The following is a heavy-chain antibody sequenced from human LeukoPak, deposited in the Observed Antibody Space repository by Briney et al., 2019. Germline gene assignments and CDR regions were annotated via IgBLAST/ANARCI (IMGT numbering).Heavy chain of an antibody. V-gene: IGHV3-30*18. Sequence: PGGSLRLSCAASGFTFSSYAMSWVRQAPGKGLEWVAVISYDGSNKYYADSVKGRFTISRDNSKNTLYLQMNSLRAEDTAVYYCANLLSAGGVDSSGYESFDYWGQGTLVTVSS. CDR3: ANLLSAGGVDSSGYESFDY. CDR1: GFTFSSYA. J-gene: IGHJ4*02. CDR2: ISYDGSNK. D-gene: IGHD3-22*01.